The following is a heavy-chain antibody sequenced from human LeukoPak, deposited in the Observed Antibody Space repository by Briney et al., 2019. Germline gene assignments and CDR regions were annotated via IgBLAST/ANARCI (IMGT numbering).Heavy chain of an antibody. J-gene: IGHJ4*02. CDR1: GGSISSHY. Sequence: SETLSLTCTVSGGSISSHYWSWIRQPPGKGLEWIGEINHSGSTNYNPSLKSRVTISVDTSKNQFSLKLSSVTAADTAVYYCARETPLGSSSSGGLDYWGQGTLVTVSS. D-gene: IGHD6-6*01. CDR3: ARETPLGSSSSGGLDY. V-gene: IGHV4-34*01. CDR2: INHSGST.